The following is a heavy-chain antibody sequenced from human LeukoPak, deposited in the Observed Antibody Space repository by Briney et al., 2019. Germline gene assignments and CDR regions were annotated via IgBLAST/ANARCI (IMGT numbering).Heavy chain of an antibody. CDR2: INPNSGGT. V-gene: IGHV1-2*02. CDR1: GYTFTGYY. Sequence: ASVKVSCKASGYTFTGYYMHWVRQAPGQGVEWMGWINPNSGGTNYAQKFQGRVTMTRDTSISTAYMELSRLRSDDTAVYYCARQTPNWNYVLDYWGQGTLVTVSS. CDR3: ARQTPNWNYVLDY. J-gene: IGHJ4*02. D-gene: IGHD1-7*01.